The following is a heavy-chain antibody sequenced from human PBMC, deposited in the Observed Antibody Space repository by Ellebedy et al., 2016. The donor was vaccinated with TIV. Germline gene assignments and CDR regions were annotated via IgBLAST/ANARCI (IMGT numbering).Heavy chain of an antibody. J-gene: IGHJ4*02. V-gene: IGHV4-39*07. CDR1: GLSISSSSYY. Sequence: MPSETLSLTCTVPGLSISSSSYYWGWVRQPPGKGLERIGSMYYSANTHYKPSLKSRVTMSVDTSKNQLSLKLTSVTAADTAVYYCARDRQNSHYFDYWGQGTLVTVSS. D-gene: IGHD4-11*01. CDR3: ARDRQNSHYFDY. CDR2: MYYSANT.